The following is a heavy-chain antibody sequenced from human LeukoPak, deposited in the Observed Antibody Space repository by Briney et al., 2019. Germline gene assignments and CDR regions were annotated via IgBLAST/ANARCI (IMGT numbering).Heavy chain of an antibody. CDR2: IYYSGST. J-gene: IGHJ4*02. D-gene: IGHD3-3*01. CDR3: ARNYDFWSGSEFDY. Sequence: SETLSLTCTVSGGSISSYYWSWIRQPPGKGLEWIGYIYYSGSTNYNPSLKSRVTISVDTSKNQFSLKLSSVTAADTAVYYCARNYDFWSGSEFDYWGQGTLVTVSS. V-gene: IGHV4-59*01. CDR1: GGSISSYY.